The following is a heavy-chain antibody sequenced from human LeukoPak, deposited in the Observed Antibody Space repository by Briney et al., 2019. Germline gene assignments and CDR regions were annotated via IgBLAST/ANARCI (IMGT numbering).Heavy chain of an antibody. CDR1: GGSISSYY. CDR3: ARDRAGYRPYYFDY. Sequence: PSETLSLTCTVSGGSISSYYWSWIRQPPGKGLEWIAYIYYSGSTNYNPSLKSRVTISVDTSKNQFSLKLSSVTAADTAVYYCARDRAGYRPYYFDYWGQGTLVTVSS. V-gene: IGHV4-59*01. CDR2: IYYSGST. J-gene: IGHJ4*02. D-gene: IGHD3-9*01.